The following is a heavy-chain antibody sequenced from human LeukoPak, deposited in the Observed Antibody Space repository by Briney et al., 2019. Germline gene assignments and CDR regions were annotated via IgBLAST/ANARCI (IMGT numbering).Heavy chain of an antibody. CDR3: ATIPLFGDGPIHWIDP. CDR2: ISSSSSYI. CDR1: GFTFSSYS. V-gene: IGHV3-21*04. J-gene: IGHJ5*02. D-gene: IGHD3-10*01. Sequence: GSLRLSCAASGFTFSSYSMNWVRQAPGKGLEWVSSISSSSSYIYYADSVKGRFTISRDNAKNSLYLQMNSLRAEDTAVYYCATIPLFGDGPIHWIDPWGQGTLVTVSS.